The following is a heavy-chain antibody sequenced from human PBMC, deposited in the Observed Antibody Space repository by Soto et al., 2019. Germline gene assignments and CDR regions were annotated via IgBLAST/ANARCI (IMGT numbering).Heavy chain of an antibody. CDR1: GGSITSYA. J-gene: IGHJ5*02. CDR2: IISMFGTT. CDR3: ARDRCTSDCCYSWLDP. Sequence: QVQQVQSGPEVKKPGSSVKVSCKASGGSITSYAVSWVRQAPGQGLEWMGGIISMFGTTHYAQKFQGRVTITADESTNTVYMELFRLRSDDTAIYYCARDRCTSDCCYSWLDPWGQGTLVTVSS. V-gene: IGHV1-69*01. D-gene: IGHD2-21*02.